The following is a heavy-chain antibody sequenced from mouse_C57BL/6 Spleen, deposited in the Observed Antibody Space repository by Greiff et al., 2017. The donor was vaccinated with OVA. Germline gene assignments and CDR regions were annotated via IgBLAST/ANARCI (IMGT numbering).Heavy chain of an antibody. D-gene: IGHD2-1*01. CDR1: GYTFTSYW. Sequence: QVQLQQPGAELVKPGASVKLSCKASGYTFTSYWMHWVQQRPGRGLEWIGRIDPNSGVTKYTETFKSKATRTVDKPSSTAYMQRSSLTSEDSAVYDCARHPTIYSGYFDYGGQGTTLTVSS. V-gene: IGHV1-72*01. CDR2: IDPNSGVT. J-gene: IGHJ2*01. CDR3: ARHPTIYSGYFDY.